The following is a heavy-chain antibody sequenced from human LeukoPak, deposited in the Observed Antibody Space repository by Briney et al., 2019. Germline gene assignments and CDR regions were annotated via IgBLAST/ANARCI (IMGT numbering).Heavy chain of an antibody. CDR1: RGPFSGYF. V-gene: IGHV4-34*01. Sequence: PSETLSLTCDVYRGPFSGYFWSWIRQTPGKGLEWLGEMNDSGSTNYNPSLKSRVTISVAVSKNQYSLRLTSVTAADTAVYYCARKGFVESTGWRGAFDVWGQGTMVTVSS. CDR2: MNDSGST. D-gene: IGHD2-8*02. CDR3: ARKGFVESTGWRGAFDV. J-gene: IGHJ3*01.